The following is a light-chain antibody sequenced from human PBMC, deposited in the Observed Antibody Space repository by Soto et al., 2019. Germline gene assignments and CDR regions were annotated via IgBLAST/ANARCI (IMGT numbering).Light chain of an antibody. CDR2: DAS. CDR1: QSISSW. J-gene: IGKJ1*01. CDR3: QQYDSYYLT. Sequence: DIQMTQSPSTLSASIGDRVTITCRASQSISSWLAWYQQKPGKDPKLLIYDASKLESGVPSRFSGSGSGTEFSLASSSLQPADFATYFCQQYDSYYLTFGQGTKVEIK. V-gene: IGKV1-5*01.